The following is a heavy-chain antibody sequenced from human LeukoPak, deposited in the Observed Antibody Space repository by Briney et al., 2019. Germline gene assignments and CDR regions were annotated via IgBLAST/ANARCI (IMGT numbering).Heavy chain of an antibody. D-gene: IGHD4-23*01. V-gene: IGHV1-18*01. CDR2: ISAYNGNT. CDR3: ARGTGRGYGGNSDAFDI. J-gene: IGHJ3*02. CDR1: GYTFTSYG. Sequence: ASVKVSCKAPGYTFTSYGISWVRQAPGQGLEWMGWISAYNGNTNYAQKLQGRVTMTTDTSTSTAYMELRSLRSDDTAVYYCARGTGRGYGGNSDAFDIWGQGTMVTVSS.